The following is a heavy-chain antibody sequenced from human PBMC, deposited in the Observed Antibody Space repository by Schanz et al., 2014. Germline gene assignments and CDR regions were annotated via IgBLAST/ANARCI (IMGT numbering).Heavy chain of an antibody. V-gene: IGHV4-61*02. Sequence: QVQLQESGPGLVKPSQTLSLTCTVSGGSIRSGTYYWSWIRQPAGKALEWVGRVFPNGITNYNPSLKSRVPISLAPSKNHFSLTLTSRTAADTAVYYCARDTTWRLDLWGRGTLVTVSS. J-gene: IGHJ2*01. D-gene: IGHD1-1*01. CDR3: ARDTTWRLDL. CDR2: VFPNGIT. CDR1: GGSIRSGTYY.